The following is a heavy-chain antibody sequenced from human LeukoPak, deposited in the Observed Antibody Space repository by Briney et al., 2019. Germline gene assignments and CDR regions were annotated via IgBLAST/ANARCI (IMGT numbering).Heavy chain of an antibody. J-gene: IGHJ3*02. CDR2: ISAYNGNT. Sequence: ASMKVFCKASGYTFTSYGISWVRQAPGQGLEWMGWISAYNGNTNYAQKLQGRVTMTTDTSTSTAYMELRSLRSDDTAVYSCARELRLRYFDWLLSPLVGAFDIWGQGTMVTVSS. CDR1: GYTFTSYG. V-gene: IGHV1-18*01. D-gene: IGHD3-9*01. CDR3: ARELRLRYFDWLLSPLVGAFDI.